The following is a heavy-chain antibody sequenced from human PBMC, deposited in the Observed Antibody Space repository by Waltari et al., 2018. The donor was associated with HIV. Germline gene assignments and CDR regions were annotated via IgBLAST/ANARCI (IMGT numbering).Heavy chain of an antibody. CDR2: ISSNGGTI. CDR3: ARDDMIIRRPFGI. CDR1: GFPFLPYQ. J-gene: IGHJ3*02. V-gene: IGHV3-48*03. D-gene: IGHD3-16*01. Sequence: DVQLVESGGELVQTGGSLRLSCAASGFPFLPYQMNWVRQAPGKGLEWIAYISSNGGTIYYADSVRGRFTISRDNAKSSLFLQMNSLRGEDTAVYFCARDDMIIRRPFGIWGQGTMVTVFS.